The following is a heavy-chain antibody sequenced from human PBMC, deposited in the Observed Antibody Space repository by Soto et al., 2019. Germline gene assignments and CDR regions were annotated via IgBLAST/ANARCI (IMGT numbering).Heavy chain of an antibody. J-gene: IGHJ3*02. D-gene: IGHD2-15*01. V-gene: IGHV1-69*06. CDR2: IIPMIGAT. Sequence: QVQLVPSGSEVKKPGASVKVSCKASGGTFSDFTLSWLRQAPGRGLEWMGGIIPMIGATNNAQKLKGRLTITADKSTGTVYMELNRLRSDDTAVYYCARYWSAGTLYGAFDIWGQGTEVTVST. CDR3: ARYWSAGTLYGAFDI. CDR1: GGTFSDFT.